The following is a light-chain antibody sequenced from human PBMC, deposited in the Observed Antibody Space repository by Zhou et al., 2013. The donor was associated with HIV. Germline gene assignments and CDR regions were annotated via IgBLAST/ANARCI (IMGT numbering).Light chain of an antibody. CDR2: AAS. V-gene: IGKV3-15*01. J-gene: IGKJ2*01. CDR1: QSVSTN. CDR3: QQYNNWPPRYT. Sequence: EIVMTQSPATLSVSPGEGATLSCRASQSVSTNLAWYQQKPGQAPRLLIYAASARGTGIPARFSGSGSGTEFTLTISSLQSEDFAVYYCQQYNNWPPRYTFGQGTKLEMK.